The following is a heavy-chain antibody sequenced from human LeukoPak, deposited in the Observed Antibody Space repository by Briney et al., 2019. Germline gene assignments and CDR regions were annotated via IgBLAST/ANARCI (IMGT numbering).Heavy chain of an antibody. CDR3: AKARGFGEYFPFFY. V-gene: IGHV3-23*01. D-gene: IGHD3-10*01. Sequence: GGSLRLSCAASGFTFSTYAMSWVRQTPEKGLEWVSAISGSGGSTYYADSVKGRFTISRDNSKNTLYLQMNSLRAEDTAVYYCAKARGFGEYFPFFYWGQGTLVTVSS. CDR1: GFTFSTYA. J-gene: IGHJ4*02. CDR2: ISGSGGST.